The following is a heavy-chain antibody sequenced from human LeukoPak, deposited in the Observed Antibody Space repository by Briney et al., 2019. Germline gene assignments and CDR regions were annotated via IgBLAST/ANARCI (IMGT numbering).Heavy chain of an antibody. V-gene: IGHV3-30*17. Sequence: GGSLRLSCAASGFTFSSYAMHWVRQAPGKGLECVAVLSYEGSNKLYAHSVKGRFTISRDNTKNTLYLQMNSLRAEDTAVYYCATTTYYDFWSGYYAGTKYYFDYWGQGTLVTVSS. CDR2: LSYEGSNK. CDR3: ATTTYYDFWSGYYAGTKYYFDY. CDR1: GFTFSSYA. D-gene: IGHD3-3*01. J-gene: IGHJ4*02.